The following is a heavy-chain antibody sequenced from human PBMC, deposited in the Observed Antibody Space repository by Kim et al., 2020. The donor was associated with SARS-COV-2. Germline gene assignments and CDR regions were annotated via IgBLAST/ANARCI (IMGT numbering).Heavy chain of an antibody. D-gene: IGHD2-21*01. J-gene: IGHJ4*02. CDR1: NFMFSDYA. CDR2: ISRTGSHT. Sequence: GGSLRLSCAASNFMFSDYAMSWVRQAPGRGLEWVSAISRTGSHTYYADSVRGRFTISRDNSNKVVYLHLNSLRAEDSALYFCAKDWMDNSDWALYPLFDNWGQGTPVTVSS. CDR3: AKDWMDNSDWALYPLFDN. V-gene: IGHV3-23*05.